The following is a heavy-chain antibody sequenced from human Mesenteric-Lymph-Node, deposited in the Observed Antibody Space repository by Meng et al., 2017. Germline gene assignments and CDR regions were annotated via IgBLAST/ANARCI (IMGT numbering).Heavy chain of an antibody. J-gene: IGHJ4*02. Sequence: LSLTCAASGFTFSSYAMTWVRQAPGKGLEWVSSIGGSGSSTGYADSVKGRFSISRDNSKNTLYLQMNSLRAEDTAGYYCAQDRGLSSGSSDYWGQGTLVTGSS. V-gene: IGHV3-23*01. CDR3: AQDRGLSSGSSDY. D-gene: IGHD6-19*01. CDR1: GFTFSSYA. CDR2: IGGSGSST.